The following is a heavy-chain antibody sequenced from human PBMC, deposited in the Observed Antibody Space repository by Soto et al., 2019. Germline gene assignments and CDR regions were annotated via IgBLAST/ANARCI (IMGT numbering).Heavy chain of an antibody. D-gene: IGHD3-3*01. CDR3: ASGGGYYDFWSGYYLRGMDV. CDR1: GGSFSGYY. V-gene: IGHV4-34*01. CDR2: INHSGST. Sequence: SETLSLTCAVYGGSFSGYYWSWIRQPPGKGLEWIGEINHSGSTNYNPSLKSRVTISVDTSKNQFSLKLSSVTAADTAVYYCASGGGYYDFWSGYYLRGMDVWGQGTTVTVSS. J-gene: IGHJ6*02.